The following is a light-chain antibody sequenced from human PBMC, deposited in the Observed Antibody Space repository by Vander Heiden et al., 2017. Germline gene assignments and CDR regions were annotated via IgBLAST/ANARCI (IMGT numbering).Light chain of an antibody. CDR1: SSNIGKNN. Sequence: QSVLTQPPSASGTPGQRVTISCSGSSSNIGKNNVNWYQQLPGTAPKLLIYTNNQRPSGVPDRFSGPKSGTSASLAFSGLQSEDEADYYCAAWDDSLNGVVFGGGTKLTVL. J-gene: IGLJ3*02. V-gene: IGLV1-44*01. CDR3: AAWDDSLNGVV. CDR2: TNN.